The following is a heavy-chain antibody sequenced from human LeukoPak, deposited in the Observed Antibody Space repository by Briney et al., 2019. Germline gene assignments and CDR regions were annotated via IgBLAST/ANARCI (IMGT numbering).Heavy chain of an antibody. V-gene: IGHV1-18*01. Sequence: GASVKVCCKASGYIVTIYGISWGRQAPGQGGEWLGGISAYNGDTNYAQKFQNRVTVTTDSSTSTAHMELRSLRSDDTAVYYCTRAGDALDFWGQGTMVTVSS. CDR3: TRAGDALDF. J-gene: IGHJ3*01. CDR1: GYIVTIYG. CDR2: ISAYNGDT.